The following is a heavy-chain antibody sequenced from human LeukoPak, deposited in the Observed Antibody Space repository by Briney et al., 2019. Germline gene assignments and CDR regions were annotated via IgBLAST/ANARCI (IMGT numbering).Heavy chain of an antibody. J-gene: IGHJ4*02. V-gene: IGHV2-5*08. Sequence: VSGPTLVNPTQTLTLTCTFSGFSLSTSGMCVSWIRQPPGKALEWLALIYWDDDQRSSPSLKSRLTITKGTSKNQVVLTVTNMDPVDTATYYCAHSYDYGGDNPYFDYWGQGTLVIVTS. CDR3: AHSYDYGGDNPYFDY. CDR2: IYWDDDQ. CDR1: GFSLSTSGMC. D-gene: IGHD4-23*01.